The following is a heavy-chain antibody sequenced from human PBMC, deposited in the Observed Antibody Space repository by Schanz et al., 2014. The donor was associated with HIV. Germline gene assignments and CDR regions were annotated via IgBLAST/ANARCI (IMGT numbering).Heavy chain of an antibody. D-gene: IGHD2-2*01. CDR1: GYTFSTYG. V-gene: IGHV1-18*01. Sequence: QVQLVQSGAEMKKPGASVKVSCKASGYTFSTYGISWVRQAPGQGLEWMGWINAYNGNTHYAQKFQGRVTMTTDTSTSTAYIELRNLRSDDTAVYYCARDLRVVPAASDNGFDPWGQGTRVTVSS. CDR3: ARDLRVVPAASDNGFDP. CDR2: INAYNGNT. J-gene: IGHJ5*02.